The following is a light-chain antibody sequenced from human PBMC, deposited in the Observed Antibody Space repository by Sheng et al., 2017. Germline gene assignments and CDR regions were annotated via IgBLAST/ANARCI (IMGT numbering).Light chain of an antibody. V-gene: IGKV1-5*03. Sequence: DIQMTQSPATLSASVGDRVTITCRANETISNWLAWYQQKPGKTPKLLIYRVSNLESGVPSRFSGSGYGTEFTLTIASLQSDDIATYFCQQYHSYLYTFGQGTKLEIK. CDR3: QQYHSYLYT. CDR1: ETISNW. CDR2: RVS. J-gene: IGKJ2*01.